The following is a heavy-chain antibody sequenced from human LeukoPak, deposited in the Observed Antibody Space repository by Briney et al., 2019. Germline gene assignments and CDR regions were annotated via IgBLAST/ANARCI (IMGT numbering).Heavy chain of an antibody. D-gene: IGHD3-3*01. Sequence: GASVKVSCKASGYTFTSYGISWVRQAPGQGLEWMGWISAYNGNTNYAQKLQGRVTMTTDTSTSTAYMELRSLRSDDTAVYYCARNIHDFWSGYGMADYWGQGTLVTVSS. CDR3: ARNIHDFWSGYGMADY. CDR1: GYTFTSYG. J-gene: IGHJ4*02. CDR2: ISAYNGNT. V-gene: IGHV1-18*01.